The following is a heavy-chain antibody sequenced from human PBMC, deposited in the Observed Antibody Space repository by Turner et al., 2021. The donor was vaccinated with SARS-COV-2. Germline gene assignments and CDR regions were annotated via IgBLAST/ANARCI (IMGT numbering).Heavy chain of an antibody. CDR1: GGSIISSSYY. D-gene: IGHD4-4*01. CDR3: ARHCNPDYTTRIDY. V-gene: IGHV4-39*01. J-gene: IGHJ4*02. Sequence: QLQLQESGPGLVKPSETLSLTCTVSGGSIISSSYYWGWIRQPPGKGLEWIGRIFHSGSTYYNPSLKSRVTISVDTSKNQFSLKLSSVTAADTAVYYCARHCNPDYTTRIDYWGQGTLVTVSS. CDR2: IFHSGST.